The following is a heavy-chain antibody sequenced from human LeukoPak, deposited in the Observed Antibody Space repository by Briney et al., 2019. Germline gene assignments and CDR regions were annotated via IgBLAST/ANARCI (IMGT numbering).Heavy chain of an antibody. J-gene: IGHJ4*02. CDR2: IDHSATT. V-gene: IGHV4-39*01. Sequence: PSETLSPTYFLSCGSQSICPTNGSSIRQPPGKGLEWIGTIDHSATTYFNPSLKSRLTISKDTSQNHFSLKMSSVTAADTAVYYCARQSDRGDTLVESAFDTCGRGTLVTVSS. D-gene: IGHD2-15*01. CDR3: ARQSDRGDTLVESAFDT. CDR1: CGSQSICPTN.